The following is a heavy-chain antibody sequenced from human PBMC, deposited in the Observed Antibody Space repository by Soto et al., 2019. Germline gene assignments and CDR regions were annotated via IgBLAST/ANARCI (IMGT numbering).Heavy chain of an antibody. V-gene: IGHV2-5*02. Sequence: SGPTLVNPTQTLTLTCTFSGLSLSTTGVGVGWIRQPPGKALEWLALIYWDDDKRYSPSLKSRLTITKDTSKNQVVLTMTNMDPVDTGTYYCAHKGPEDWPLDYWGQGTLVTVSS. CDR1: GLSLSTTGVG. CDR2: IYWDDDK. J-gene: IGHJ4*02. CDR3: AHKGPEDWPLDY. D-gene: IGHD3-9*01.